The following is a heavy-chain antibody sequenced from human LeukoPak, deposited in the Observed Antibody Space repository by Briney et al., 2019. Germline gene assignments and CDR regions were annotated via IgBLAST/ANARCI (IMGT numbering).Heavy chain of an antibody. V-gene: IGHV3-48*01. Sequence: GGSLRLSCAAPGFTFSIYSMNWVRQAPGKGLEWVSYITSDRRTISYADPVKGRFTISRDNDKRLLYLQMDSLRAGDTAVYYCARSTSGTFDHWGQGMLVTVSS. CDR2: ITSDRRTI. CDR1: GFTFSIYS. D-gene: IGHD5/OR15-5a*01. J-gene: IGHJ4*02. CDR3: ARSTSGTFDH.